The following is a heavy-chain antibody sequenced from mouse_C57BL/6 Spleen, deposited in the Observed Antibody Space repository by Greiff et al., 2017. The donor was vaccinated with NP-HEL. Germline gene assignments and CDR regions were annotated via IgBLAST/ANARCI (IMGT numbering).Heavy chain of an antibody. J-gene: IGHJ1*03. V-gene: IGHV1-52*01. CDR3: ARRSNYGGSFDV. CDR2: IDPSDSET. Sequence: QVQLQQSGAELVRPGSSVKLSCKASGYTFTSYWMHWVKQRPIQGLEWIGNIDPSDSETHYNQKFKDKATLTVDKSSSTAYMQLSSLTSEDSAVYYCARRSNYGGSFDVWGTGTTVTVSS. D-gene: IGHD2-5*01. CDR1: GYTFTSYW.